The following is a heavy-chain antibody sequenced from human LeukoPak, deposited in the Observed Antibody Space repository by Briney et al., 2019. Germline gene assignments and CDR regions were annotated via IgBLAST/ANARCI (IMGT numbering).Heavy chain of an antibody. CDR3: ARGGGLDV. Sequence: GGSLRLSCAASGFTFSSYGMHWVRQAPGKGLEWVAVVWYDGSKKYSADSVKGRITISRDDSKNTLYLQMNSLRAEDTAVYFCARGGGLDVWGQGATVTVSS. CDR2: VWYDGSKK. J-gene: IGHJ6*02. V-gene: IGHV3-33*01. CDR1: GFTFSSYG. D-gene: IGHD3-16*01.